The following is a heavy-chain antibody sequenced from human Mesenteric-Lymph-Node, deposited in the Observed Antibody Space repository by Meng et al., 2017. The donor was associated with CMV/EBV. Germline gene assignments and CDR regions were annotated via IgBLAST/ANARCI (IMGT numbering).Heavy chain of an antibody. Sequence: GESLKLSYAASGFTFSSYDMHGVRQATGKGLEWVSDIGTAGDTYYPGSVKGRFTNYRENAKNSLYLQMNSLRAGDTSVYYCARGPDLQGYGMDVWGQGTTVTVSS. D-gene: IGHD3-3*01. J-gene: IGHJ6*02. CDR2: IGTAGDT. V-gene: IGHV3-13*01. CDR3: ARGPDLQGYGMDV. CDR1: GFTFSSYD.